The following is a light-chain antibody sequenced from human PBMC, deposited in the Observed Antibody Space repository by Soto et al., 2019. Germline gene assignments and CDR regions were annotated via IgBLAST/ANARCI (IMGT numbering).Light chain of an antibody. V-gene: IGKV1-5*03. CDR1: QSIRSW. J-gene: IGKJ3*01. CDR2: KAS. CDR3: QQYNSYPA. Sequence: DIQMTQSPSTLSASVGDRVTITCRASQSIRSWLAWYQQKPGKAPKLLIYKASSLESGVPSRFSGSGSGTEFTLTISCLQPDDFATYYCQQYNSYPAFGPGTKVDIK.